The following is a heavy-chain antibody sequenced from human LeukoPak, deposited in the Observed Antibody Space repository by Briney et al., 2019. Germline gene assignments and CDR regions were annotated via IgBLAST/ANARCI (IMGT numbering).Heavy chain of an antibody. Sequence: PSETLSLTCTVSGGSISSYYWSWIRQPPGKGLEWIGYIYYSGSTNYNPSLKSRVTMSVDTSKNQFSLKLSSVTAADTAVYYCARGPQYYDSSGSMPFDYWGQGTLVTVSS. CDR2: IYYSGST. J-gene: IGHJ4*02. CDR3: ARGPQYYDSSGSMPFDY. D-gene: IGHD3-22*01. CDR1: GGSISSYY. V-gene: IGHV4-59*12.